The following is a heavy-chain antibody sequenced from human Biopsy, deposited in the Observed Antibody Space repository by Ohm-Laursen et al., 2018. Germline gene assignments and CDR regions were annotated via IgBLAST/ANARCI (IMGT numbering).Heavy chain of an antibody. D-gene: IGHD3-22*01. CDR2: INHSGGT. Sequence: PGTLSLTCAVYGESFNGYYWSWIRQTPGKGLEWIGEINHSGGTNYNPSLKSRVTISVDTSKNQFSLKVRSVTAADTAVYYCVRGVDYYDPYHYYALDVWGQGTTVTVSS. CDR3: VRGVDYYDPYHYYALDV. J-gene: IGHJ6*02. V-gene: IGHV4-34*01. CDR1: GESFNGYY.